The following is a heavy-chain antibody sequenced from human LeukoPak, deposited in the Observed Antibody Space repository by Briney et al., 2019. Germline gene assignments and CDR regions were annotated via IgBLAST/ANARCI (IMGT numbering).Heavy chain of an antibody. V-gene: IGHV4-59*12. CDR1: DGSISSYY. D-gene: IGHD5-18*01. J-gene: IGHJ4*02. Sequence: NPSETLSLTCNVSDGSISSYYWSWIRQPPGKGLEWIGYIYYSGSTNYNPFLKSRVTISVDTSKNQFSLELSSVTAADTAVYYCARRTRGYSYGRFDYWGQGTLVTVSS. CDR2: IYYSGST. CDR3: ARRTRGYSYGRFDY.